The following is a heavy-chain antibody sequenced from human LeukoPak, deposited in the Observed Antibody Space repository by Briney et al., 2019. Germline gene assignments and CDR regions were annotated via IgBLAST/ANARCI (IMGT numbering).Heavy chain of an antibody. J-gene: IGHJ3*02. Sequence: PSETLSLTCAVSGGSISSSNWWSWVRQPPGRGLEWIGEIYHSGSTNYNPSLKSRVTISVDKSKNQFSLKLSSVTAADTAVYYCARDRGGYNWYYVAAFDIWGQGTMVTVSS. CDR2: IYHSGST. CDR3: ARDRGGYNWYYVAAFDI. CDR1: GGSISSSNW. V-gene: IGHV4-4*02. D-gene: IGHD1-7*01.